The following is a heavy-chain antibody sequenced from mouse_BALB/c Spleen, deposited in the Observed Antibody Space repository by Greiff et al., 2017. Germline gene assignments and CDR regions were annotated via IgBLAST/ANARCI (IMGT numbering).Heavy chain of an antibody. V-gene: IGHV3-1*02. CDR1: GYSITSGYS. J-gene: IGHJ3*01. D-gene: IGHD1-1*01. Sequence: EVQLQESGPDLVKSSQSLSLTCTVTGYSITSGYSWHWIRQFPGNKLEWTGYIHYSGSINYNPSLKSRISITRDTSKNQFFLQLNSVTTEDTATYYCARGNYGSSHAWFAYWGQGTLVTVSA. CDR2: IHYSGSI. CDR3: ARGNYGSSHAWFAY.